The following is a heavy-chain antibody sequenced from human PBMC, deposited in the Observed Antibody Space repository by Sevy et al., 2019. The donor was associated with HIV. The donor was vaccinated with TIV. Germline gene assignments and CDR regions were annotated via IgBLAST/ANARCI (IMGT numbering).Heavy chain of an antibody. CDR2: INHSGST. CDR1: GGSFSGHY. J-gene: IGHJ6*03. V-gene: IGHV4-34*01. D-gene: IGHD6-25*01. CDR3: ARAGGSYEYYYYYMDV. Sequence: SETLSLTCAVYGGSFSGHYWSWIRQPPGKGLEWIGEINHSGSTNYNPSLKSRVTISVDTSKNQFSLKLNSVTAADTAMYYCARAGGSYEYYYYYMDVWGKGTTVTVSS.